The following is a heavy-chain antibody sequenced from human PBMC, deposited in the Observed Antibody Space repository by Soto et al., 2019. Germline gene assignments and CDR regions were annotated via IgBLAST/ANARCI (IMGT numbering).Heavy chain of an antibody. CDR2: IIPIFGTA. CDR1: GGTFPSSG. Sequence: QVQLVHSGAEVTKPGSSVKVSCKASGGTFPSSGIDWVCQDHGQRLEWMGGIIPIFGTAEYAQKFQARVTLTGDESTSTAYMRLRSMRSEETAVYYCPRGRAGGGWGYDFDNCGQGTLVTVSS. CDR3: PRGRAGGGWGYDFDN. D-gene: IGHD3-16*01. J-gene: IGHJ4*02. V-gene: IGHV1-69*12.